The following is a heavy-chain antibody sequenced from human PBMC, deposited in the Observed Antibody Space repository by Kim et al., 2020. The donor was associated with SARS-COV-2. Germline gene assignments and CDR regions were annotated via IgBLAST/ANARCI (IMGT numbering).Heavy chain of an antibody. CDR3: ASQWELLFSFDY. D-gene: IGHD1-26*01. CDR1: GFTFSSHA. Sequence: GGSLRLSCAASGFTFSSHAMSWVRQAPGKGLEWVAGLSDSGTSTYYADSVKGRFTVSRDNSNKTRYLQMSSLRADDTAIYYCASQWELLFSFDYWGQGTLVTVSS. CDR2: LSDSGTST. V-gene: IGHV3-23*01. J-gene: IGHJ4*02.